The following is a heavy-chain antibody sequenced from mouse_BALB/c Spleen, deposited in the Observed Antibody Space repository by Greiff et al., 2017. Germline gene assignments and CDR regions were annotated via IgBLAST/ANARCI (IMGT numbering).Heavy chain of an antibody. CDR1: GYAFTNYL. Sequence: QVQLQQSGAELVRPGTSVKVSCKASGYAFTNYLIEWVKQRPGQGLEWIGVINPGSGGTNYNEKFKGKATLTADKSSSTAYMQLSSLTSDDSAVYFCARSTVYAMDCWGQGTSVTVSS. CDR2: INPGSGGT. CDR3: ARSTVYAMDC. D-gene: IGHD1-1*01. J-gene: IGHJ4*01. V-gene: IGHV1-54*01.